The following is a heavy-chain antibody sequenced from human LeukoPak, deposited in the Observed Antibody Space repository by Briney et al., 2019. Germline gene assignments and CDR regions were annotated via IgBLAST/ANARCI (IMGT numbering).Heavy chain of an antibody. CDR3: ARAFPRYYYDSSGYPSRGALELDY. Sequence: ASVKVSCKVSGYTLTELSMHWVRQAPGKGLEWMGGFDPEDGETIYAQKFQGRVTMTEDTSTDTAYMELSRLRSDGTAVYYCARAFPRYYYDSSGYPSRGALELDYWGQGTLVTVSS. CDR1: GYTLTELS. J-gene: IGHJ4*02. D-gene: IGHD3-22*01. CDR2: FDPEDGET. V-gene: IGHV1-24*01.